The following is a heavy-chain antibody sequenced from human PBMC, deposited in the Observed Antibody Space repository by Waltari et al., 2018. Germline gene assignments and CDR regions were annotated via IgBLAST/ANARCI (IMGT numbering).Heavy chain of an antibody. Sequence: DVKLVESGGGLVQPGGSLRLSCGASGLTFSRYWMSWVGQTPGKGLQLVANINYDGSQKYYVDSVKGRFTISIDNAKNSVYLQMNSLRVEDTAVYYCAKSRGFEYWGQGALITVSS. CDR3: AKSRGFEY. CDR2: INYDGSQK. J-gene: IGHJ4*02. V-gene: IGHV3-7*01. CDR1: GLTFSRYW. D-gene: IGHD2-2*01.